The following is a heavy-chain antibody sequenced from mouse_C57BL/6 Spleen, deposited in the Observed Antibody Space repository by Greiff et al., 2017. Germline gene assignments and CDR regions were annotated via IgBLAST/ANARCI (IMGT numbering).Heavy chain of an antibody. CDR1: GFSLTSYG. D-gene: IGHD1-1*01. CDR3: AKMDGSSYWYFDV. Sequence: VQLQQSGPGLVQPSQSLSITCTVSGFSLTSYGVHWVRQSPGKGLEWLGVIWRGGSTDYNAAFMSRLSITKDNSKSEVFFKMNSLQADDTAIYCCAKMDGSSYWYFDVWGTGTTVTVSS. CDR2: IWRGGST. V-gene: IGHV2-5*01. J-gene: IGHJ1*03.